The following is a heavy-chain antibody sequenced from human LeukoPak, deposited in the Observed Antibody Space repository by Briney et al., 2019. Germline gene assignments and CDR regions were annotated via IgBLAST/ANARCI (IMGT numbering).Heavy chain of an antibody. Sequence: ASVKVSCKASGYTFTTYTMHWVRQAPGQRLEWMGRINADTGNTKCSQEFQGRLTITRDTSASTVYMDLSSLKSEDMAVYYCARSGGSRGTVTPPGDFWGQGTLVTVSS. J-gene: IGHJ4*02. V-gene: IGHV1-3*03. CDR3: ARSGGSRGTVTPPGDF. CDR2: INADTGNT. CDR1: GYTFTTYT. D-gene: IGHD4-17*01.